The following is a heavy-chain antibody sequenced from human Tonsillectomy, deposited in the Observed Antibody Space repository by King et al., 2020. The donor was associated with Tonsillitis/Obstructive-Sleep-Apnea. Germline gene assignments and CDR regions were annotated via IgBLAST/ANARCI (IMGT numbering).Heavy chain of an antibody. Sequence: VQLVESGGGVVQPGRSLRLSCAASGFTFSSYAMNWVRQAPGKGLEWVAVISYDGSNKYYADSVKGRFTISRDNSKNTLYLQMNSLRAEETAVYYCARGGEGGYVPYYYYYYMDVWGKGTTVTVSS. CDR3: ARGGEGGYVPYYYYYYMDV. J-gene: IGHJ6*03. CDR1: GFTFSSYA. CDR2: ISYDGSNK. V-gene: IGHV3-30*01. D-gene: IGHD5-12*01.